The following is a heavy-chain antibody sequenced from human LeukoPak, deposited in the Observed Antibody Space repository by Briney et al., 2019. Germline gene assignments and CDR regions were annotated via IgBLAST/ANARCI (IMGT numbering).Heavy chain of an antibody. CDR2: ISGSGGST. Sequence: PGGSLRLSCAASGFTFSSYEMNWVRQAPGKGLEWVSAISGSGGSTYYADSVKGRFTISRDNSKNTLYLQMNSLRAEDTAVYYCAKVSGRIVGALARIWGQGTMVTVSS. J-gene: IGHJ3*02. CDR1: GFTFSSYE. V-gene: IGHV3-23*01. D-gene: IGHD1-26*01. CDR3: AKVSGRIVGALARI.